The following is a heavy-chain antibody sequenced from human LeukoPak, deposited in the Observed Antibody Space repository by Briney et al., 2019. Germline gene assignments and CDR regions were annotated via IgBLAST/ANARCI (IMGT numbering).Heavy chain of an antibody. D-gene: IGHD3-9*01. CDR3: ARGPANHYDILTGYCDY. CDR1: GFTFSSYS. J-gene: IGHJ4*02. V-gene: IGHV3-20*04. Sequence: GGSLRLSCAASGFTFSSYSMNWVRQAPGKGLEWVSGINWNGGSTGYADSVKGRFTISRDNAKNSLYLQMNSLRAEDTALYYCARGPANHYDILTGYCDYWGQGTLVTVSS. CDR2: INWNGGST.